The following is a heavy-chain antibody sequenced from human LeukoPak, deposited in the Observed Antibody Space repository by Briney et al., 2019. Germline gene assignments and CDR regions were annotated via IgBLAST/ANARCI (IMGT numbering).Heavy chain of an antibody. CDR1: GGSFSGYY. V-gene: IGHV4-34*01. CDR2: INHSGST. CDR3: ARLASYYDSSGYPFDY. D-gene: IGHD3-22*01. Sequence: SETLSLTCAVYGGSFSGYYWSWIRQPPGRGLEWIGEINHSGSTNYNPSLKSRVTISVDTSKNQFSLKLSSVTAADTAVYYCARLASYYDSSGYPFDYWGQGTLVTVSS. J-gene: IGHJ4*02.